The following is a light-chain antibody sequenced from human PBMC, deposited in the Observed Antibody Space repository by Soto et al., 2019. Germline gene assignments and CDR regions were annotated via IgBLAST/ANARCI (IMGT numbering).Light chain of an antibody. J-gene: IGKJ1*01. CDR2: GES. Sequence: VLTLYPGKRSLSAEGGAILACRASQSVSNNYLAWYQQKTGQAPRILIYGESNRATDIPDRFSGSGSGTDLKLTISRLEPEEFAVYYCQKYGSSPTTYGHGTKVDIK. CDR1: QSVSNNY. V-gene: IGKV3-20*01. CDR3: QKYGSSPTT.